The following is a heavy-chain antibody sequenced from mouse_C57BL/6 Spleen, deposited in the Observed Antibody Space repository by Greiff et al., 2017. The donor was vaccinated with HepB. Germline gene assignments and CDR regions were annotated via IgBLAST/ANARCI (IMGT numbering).Heavy chain of an antibody. CDR3: AKGFYDGYYLEYFDV. V-gene: IGHV5-17*01. CDR1: GFTFSDYG. Sequence: EVQRVESGGGLVKPGGSLKLSCAASGFTFSDYGMHWVRQAPEKGLEWVAYISSGSSTIYYADTVKGRFTISRDNAKNTLFLQMTSLRSEDTAMYYCAKGFYDGYYLEYFDVWGTGTTVTVSS. J-gene: IGHJ1*03. D-gene: IGHD2-3*01. CDR2: ISSGSSTI.